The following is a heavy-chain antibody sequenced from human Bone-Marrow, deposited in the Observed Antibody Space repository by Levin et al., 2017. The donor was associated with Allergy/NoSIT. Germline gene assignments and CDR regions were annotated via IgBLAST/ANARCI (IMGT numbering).Heavy chain of an antibody. CDR3: ARGGDRGAFDI. V-gene: IGHV4-34*01. D-gene: IGHD3-10*01. CDR2: ITPGGST. CDR1: GVSFSGSF. J-gene: IGHJ3*02. Sequence: SETLSLTCAVYGVSFSGSFWSWLRQPPGKGLEWIGEITPGGSTRYNPSLKSRVTISLDTSKNQLSLRLSSVTAADTAVYYCARGGDRGAFDIWGQGRTVAVSS.